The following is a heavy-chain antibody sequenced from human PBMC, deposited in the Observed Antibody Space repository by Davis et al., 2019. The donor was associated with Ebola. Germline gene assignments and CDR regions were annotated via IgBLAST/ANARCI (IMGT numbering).Heavy chain of an antibody. CDR1: RFTFSSYG. J-gene: IGHJ6*02. V-gene: IGHV3-30*18. CDR3: AKDRLTGTRALYYSYGMDV. Sequence: GESLKISCAASRFTFSSYGMYWVRQAPGKGLEWVTTVSYDGSNKYYADSVRGRFTISRDNSKNTLYLQMNSLRAEDTAVYNCAKDRLTGTRALYYSYGMDVWGQGTTVTVSS. D-gene: IGHD1-20*01. CDR2: VSYDGSNK.